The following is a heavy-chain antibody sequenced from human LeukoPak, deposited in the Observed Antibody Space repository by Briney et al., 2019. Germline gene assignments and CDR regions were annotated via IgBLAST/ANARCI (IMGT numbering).Heavy chain of an antibody. Sequence: GGSLRLSCAASGFTFSSYGMSWVRQAPGKGLEWVSAISGSGGSTYYADSVKGRFTISGDNSKNTLYLQMNSLRAEDTAVYYCAKGPYAGTFSGFDYWGQGTLVTVSS. CDR3: AKGPYAGTFSGFDY. V-gene: IGHV3-23*01. CDR2: ISGSGGST. D-gene: IGHD6-13*01. CDR1: GFTFSSYG. J-gene: IGHJ4*02.